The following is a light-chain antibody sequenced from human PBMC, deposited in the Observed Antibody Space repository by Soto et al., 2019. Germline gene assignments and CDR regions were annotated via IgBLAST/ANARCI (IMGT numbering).Light chain of an antibody. CDR3: QQRSNWPPRFT. CDR1: QSVSSY. J-gene: IGKJ3*01. CDR2: DTS. Sequence: EIVLTQSPATLSLSPGERATLSCRASQSVSSYLAWYQQKPGQAPRLLIYDTSNRATGIPARFSGSGSGTDFTLTISGLEPEDFAVYYCQQRSNWPPRFTFGPGTKVDIK. V-gene: IGKV3-11*01.